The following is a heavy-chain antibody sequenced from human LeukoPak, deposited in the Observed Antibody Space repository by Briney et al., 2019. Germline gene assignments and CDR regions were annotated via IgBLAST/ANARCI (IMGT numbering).Heavy chain of an antibody. CDR3: ASRGGDDYGD. Sequence: NPSETLSLTCTVSGGSISSYYWSWIRQPPGKGLEWIGYIYYSGSTNYNPSLKSRVTISVDTSKNKFSLKLSSVTAADTAVYYCASRGGDDYGDWGQGTLVTVSS. D-gene: IGHD4-17*01. V-gene: IGHV4-59*01. CDR1: GGSISSYY. CDR2: IYYSGST. J-gene: IGHJ4*02.